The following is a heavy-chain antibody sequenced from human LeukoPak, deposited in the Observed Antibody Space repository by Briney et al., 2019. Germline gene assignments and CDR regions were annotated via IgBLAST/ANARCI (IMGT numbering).Heavy chain of an antibody. CDR3: AGPWRSSAWGLDY. CDR1: GFTFSDYY. Sequence: GGSLRLSCAVSGFTFSDYYMSWIRQAPGKGLEWVPYISSGGSTISHADSVKGRFTISRDNAKNTLCLQMTSLTAEDTAVYFCAGPWRSSAWGLDYWGHGTLVTVSS. D-gene: IGHD6-19*01. CDR2: ISSGGSTI. V-gene: IGHV3-11*04. J-gene: IGHJ4*01.